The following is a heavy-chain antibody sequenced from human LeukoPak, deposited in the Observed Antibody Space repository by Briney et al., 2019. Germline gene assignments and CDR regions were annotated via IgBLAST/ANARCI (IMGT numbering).Heavy chain of an antibody. CDR3: ARDKWRTTTHYFDY. V-gene: IGHV3-21*01. J-gene: IGHJ4*02. Sequence: PGGSLRLSCAASGFTSSSYSMNWVRQAPGKGLEWVSSISSSSSYIYYADSVKGRFTVSRDNAKNSVYLQMNSLRAEDTAVYYCARDKWRTTTHYFDYWGQGTLVTVSS. D-gene: IGHD1-1*01. CDR1: GFTSSSYS. CDR2: ISSSSSYI.